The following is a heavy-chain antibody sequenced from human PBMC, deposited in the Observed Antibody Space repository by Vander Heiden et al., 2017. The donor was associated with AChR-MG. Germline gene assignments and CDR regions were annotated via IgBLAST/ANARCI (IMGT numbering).Heavy chain of an antibody. V-gene: IGHV3-30-3*01. CDR1: GFTFSSYA. CDR3: ARTYSSSENWFDP. Sequence: QVQLVESGGGVVQPGRSLRLSCAASGFTFSSYAMHWVRQAPGKGPEWVAVISYDGSNKDYADSVKGRFTISRDNSKNTLYLQMNSLRAEDTAVYYCARTYSSSENWFDPWGQGTLVTVSS. D-gene: IGHD6-6*01. CDR2: ISYDGSNK. J-gene: IGHJ5*02.